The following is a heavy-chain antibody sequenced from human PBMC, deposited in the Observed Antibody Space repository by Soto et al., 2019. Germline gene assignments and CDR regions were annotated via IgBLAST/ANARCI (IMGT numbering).Heavy chain of an antibody. Sequence: SQTLSLTCAISGDSVSSNSAAWNWIRQSPSRGLEWLGRTYYRSKWYNDYAITVQSRIAINPDTSKNQFSLQLTSVTPEDTAVYYCARNWGLDYWGQGTPVTVSS. CDR3: ARNWGLDY. D-gene: IGHD7-27*01. CDR2: TYYRSKWYN. CDR1: GDSVSSNSAA. J-gene: IGHJ4*02. V-gene: IGHV6-1*01.